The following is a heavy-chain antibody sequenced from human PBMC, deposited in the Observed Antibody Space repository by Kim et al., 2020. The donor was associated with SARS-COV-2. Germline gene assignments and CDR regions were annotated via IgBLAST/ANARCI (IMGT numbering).Heavy chain of an antibody. Sequence: SETLSLTCTVSGGSISSSSYYWGWIRQPPGKGLEWIGSIYYSGSTYYNPSLKSRVTISVDTSKNQFSLKLSSVTAADTAVYYCARLPTYGSGSYFPPIDYWGQGTLVTVSS. J-gene: IGHJ4*02. V-gene: IGHV4-39*01. D-gene: IGHD3-10*01. CDR3: ARLPTYGSGSYFPPIDY. CDR2: IYYSGST. CDR1: GGSISSSSYY.